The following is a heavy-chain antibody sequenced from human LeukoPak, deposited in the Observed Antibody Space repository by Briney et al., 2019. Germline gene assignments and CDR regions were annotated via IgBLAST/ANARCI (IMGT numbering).Heavy chain of an antibody. J-gene: IGHJ6*02. Sequence: GGSLRLSCAASGFTFSSYAMHWVRQAPGKGLEWEAVISYDGSNKYYADSVKGRFTISRDNSKNTLYLQMNSLRAEDTAVYYCARDLAYDYYGMDVWGQGTTVTVSS. D-gene: IGHD3-16*01. V-gene: IGHV3-30-3*01. CDR2: ISYDGSNK. CDR1: GFTFSSYA. CDR3: ARDLAYDYYGMDV.